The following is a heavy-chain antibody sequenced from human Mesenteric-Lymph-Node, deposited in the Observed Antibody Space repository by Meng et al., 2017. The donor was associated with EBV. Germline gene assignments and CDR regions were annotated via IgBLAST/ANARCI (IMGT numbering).Heavy chain of an antibody. CDR1: GGSFNDYY. Sequence: WVHGLLKPAETLSLSCAVYGGSFNDYYWIWSRQAPGKGLEWIGEINHIRSVYYNPSLKSRVTISVDTSNNQISLRLTSVTAADTAIYYCARVRSSGSGLIRNYFDYWGQGTLVTASS. V-gene: IGHV4-34*01. CDR3: ARVRSSGSGLIRNYFDY. CDR2: INHIRSV. J-gene: IGHJ4*02. D-gene: IGHD6-19*01.